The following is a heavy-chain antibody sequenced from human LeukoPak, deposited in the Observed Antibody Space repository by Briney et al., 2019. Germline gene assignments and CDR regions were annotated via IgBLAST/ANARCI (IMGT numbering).Heavy chain of an antibody. V-gene: IGHV3-23*01. CDR2: ISGSGGST. D-gene: IGHD2-2*01. CDR3: ANYPYCSSTSCFRDAFDI. Sequence: TGGSLRLSCAASGFTFSSYAMSWVRQAPGKGLEWVSAISGSGGSTYYADSVKGRFTISRDNSKNTLYLQMNSLRAVDTAVYYCANYPYCSSTSCFRDAFDIWGQGTMVTVSS. J-gene: IGHJ3*02. CDR1: GFTFSSYA.